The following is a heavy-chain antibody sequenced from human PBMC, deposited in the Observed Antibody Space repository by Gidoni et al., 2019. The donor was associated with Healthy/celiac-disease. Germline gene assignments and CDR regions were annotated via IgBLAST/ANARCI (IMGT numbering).Heavy chain of an antibody. CDR1: GQSVSGYY. CDR2: IPHTGST. D-gene: IGHD3-22*01. J-gene: IGHJ4*02. V-gene: IGHV4-34*01. Sequence: QVQLQQWGAGLLKPSETLSLTCAMSGQSVSGYYWSWIRQSPGRGLEWIAEIPHTGSTNYKPSLRRRVTISVDASKNQFSLPLRSVTAADTAVYYCARGRYHDSSGFPYWGQGTLVTVSS. CDR3: ARGRYHDSSGFPY.